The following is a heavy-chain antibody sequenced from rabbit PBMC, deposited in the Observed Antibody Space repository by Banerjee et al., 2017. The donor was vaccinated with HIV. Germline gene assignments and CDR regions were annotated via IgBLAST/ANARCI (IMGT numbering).Heavy chain of an antibody. CDR2: INTSSGNA. Sequence: QSLEESGGDLVKPEGSLTLTCTASGFSFSNGYVMCWVRQAPGKGLEWIACINTSSGNAVYANWAKGRFTISKTSSTTVTLQMTSLTAADTATYFCARTIADYGAGFDLWGPAPWSPS. CDR3: ARTIADYGAGFDL. V-gene: IGHV1S40*01. J-gene: IGHJ4*01. CDR1: GFSFSNGYV. D-gene: IGHD7-1*01.